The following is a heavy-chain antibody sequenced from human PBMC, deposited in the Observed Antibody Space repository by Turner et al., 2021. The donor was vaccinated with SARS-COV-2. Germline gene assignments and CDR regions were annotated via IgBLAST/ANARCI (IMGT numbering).Heavy chain of an antibody. CDR1: GGTFSSYS. Sequence: QVQLVQSGAEGKKPGSSVKVSCKASGGTFSSYSISWVRQAPGQGLEWMGRIIPILGIANYAQRFQGRVTITADKSTSTAYMELSSLRSEDTAVYYCARDDSSGYYSGAFDIWGQGTMVTVSS. J-gene: IGHJ3*02. CDR2: IIPILGIA. D-gene: IGHD3-22*01. V-gene: IGHV1-69*08. CDR3: ARDDSSGYYSGAFDI.